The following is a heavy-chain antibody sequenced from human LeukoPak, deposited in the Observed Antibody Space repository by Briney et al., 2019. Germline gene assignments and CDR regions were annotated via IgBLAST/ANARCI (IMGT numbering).Heavy chain of an antibody. J-gene: IGHJ4*02. CDR1: GFTFSSYG. CDR3: ARGTVTTIDY. V-gene: IGHV3-30*03. D-gene: IGHD4-17*01. Sequence: GGSLRLSCAASGFTFSSYGMHWVRQAPGKGLEWVAVISYDGSNKYYADSVKGRFTISRDNSKNTLYLQMNSLRAEDTAVYYCARGTVTTIDYWGQGTLVTVSS. CDR2: ISYDGSNK.